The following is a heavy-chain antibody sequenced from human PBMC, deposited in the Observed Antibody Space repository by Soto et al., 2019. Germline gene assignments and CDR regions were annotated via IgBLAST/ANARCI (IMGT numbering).Heavy chain of an antibody. CDR1: GFTFSSYA. Sequence: GGSLRLSCAASGFTFSSYAMHWVRQAPGKGLEWVAVISYDGSNKYYADSVKGRFTISRDNSKNTLYLQMNSLRAEDTAVYYCAGIRLGYEAFDIWGRGTMVTVSS. CDR2: ISYDGSNK. D-gene: IGHD2-15*01. J-gene: IGHJ3*02. CDR3: AGIRLGYEAFDI. V-gene: IGHV3-30-3*01.